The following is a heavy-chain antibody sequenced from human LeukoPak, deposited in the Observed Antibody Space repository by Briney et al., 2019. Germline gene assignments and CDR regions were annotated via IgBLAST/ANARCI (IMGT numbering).Heavy chain of an antibody. CDR1: GFTFSSYA. V-gene: IGHV3-30-3*01. CDR2: ISYDGSNK. Sequence: GGSLRLSCAASGFTFSSYAMHWVRQAPGEGLEWVAVISYDGSNKYYADSVKGRFTISRGNSKNTLYLQMNSLRAEDTAVYYCARDRYYDILTGTAEGPFDYWGQGTLVTVSS. D-gene: IGHD3-9*01. J-gene: IGHJ4*02. CDR3: ARDRYYDILTGTAEGPFDY.